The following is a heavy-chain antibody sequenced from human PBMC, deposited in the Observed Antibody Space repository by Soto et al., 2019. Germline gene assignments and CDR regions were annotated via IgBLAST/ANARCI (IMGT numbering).Heavy chain of an antibody. Sequence: SETLSLTCTVSGGSISSYYWSWIRQPPGKGLELIGYVYYSGSTNYNPSLKSRVTISVDTSKNQFSLKLSSVTAADTAVYYCARGNRSYYYGSGTNRFFDYWGQGTLVTVSS. CDR1: GGSISSYY. CDR2: VYYSGST. V-gene: IGHV4-59*01. J-gene: IGHJ4*02. CDR3: ARGNRSYYYGSGTNRFFDY. D-gene: IGHD3-10*01.